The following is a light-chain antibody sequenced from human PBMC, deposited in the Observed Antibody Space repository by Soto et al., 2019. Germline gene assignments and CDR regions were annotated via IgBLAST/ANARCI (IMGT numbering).Light chain of an antibody. CDR3: SAYTSRSTLV. J-gene: IGLJ2*01. Sequence: QSALTQPASVSESPGQSITISCIGTSSDVGAYDHVSWYQQHPGKAPKVIISKVSNRPSGVSTRFSGSKSGNTASLTISGLQTEDEADYYCSAYTSRSTLVFGGGTKVTVL. CDR2: KVS. CDR1: SSDVGAYDH. V-gene: IGLV2-14*01.